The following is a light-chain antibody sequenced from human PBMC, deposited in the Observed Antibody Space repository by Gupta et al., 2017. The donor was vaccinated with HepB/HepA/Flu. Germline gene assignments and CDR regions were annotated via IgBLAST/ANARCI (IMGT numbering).Light chain of an antibody. CDR2: EVS. CDR1: QSLLHSDGKTY. Sequence: DIVMTQTPLSLSVTPGQPASISCRSSQSLLHSDGKTYLYWYLQKPGQPPQLLIYEVSNRFPGVSDRFSGSASGTDFTLKISLVDAEDVGVYYCMLSLAFGVSFGPGTKLDIK. J-gene: IGKJ3*01. CDR3: MLSLAFGVS. V-gene: IGKV2D-29*01.